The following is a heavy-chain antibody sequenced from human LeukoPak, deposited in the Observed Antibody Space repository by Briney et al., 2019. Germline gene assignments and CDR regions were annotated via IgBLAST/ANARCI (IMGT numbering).Heavy chain of an antibody. Sequence: GASVKVSCKASGYTFTSYGISWVRQAPGQGLEWMGWISAYNGNTNYTQKLQGRVTMTTDTSTSTAYMELRSLRSDDTAVYYCARGGIAARRGNAFDIWGQGTMVTVSS. CDR3: ARGGIAARRGNAFDI. V-gene: IGHV1-18*01. CDR1: GYTFTSYG. D-gene: IGHD6-6*01. CDR2: ISAYNGNT. J-gene: IGHJ3*02.